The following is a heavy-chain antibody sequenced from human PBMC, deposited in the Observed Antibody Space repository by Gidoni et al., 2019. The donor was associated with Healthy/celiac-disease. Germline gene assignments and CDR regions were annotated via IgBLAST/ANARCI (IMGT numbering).Heavy chain of an antibody. J-gene: IGHJ4*02. CDR3: ARGIAAAVAN. Sequence: QVQLVESGGGVVQPGRSLRLPCAASGLTFSSYAMHLVRQAPGKGLGWVAVISYDGSNKYYADSVKGRFTISRDNSKNTLYLQMNSLRAEDTAVYYCARGIAAAVANWGQGTLVTVSS. D-gene: IGHD6-13*01. CDR1: GLTFSSYA. V-gene: IGHV3-30-3*01. CDR2: ISYDGSNK.